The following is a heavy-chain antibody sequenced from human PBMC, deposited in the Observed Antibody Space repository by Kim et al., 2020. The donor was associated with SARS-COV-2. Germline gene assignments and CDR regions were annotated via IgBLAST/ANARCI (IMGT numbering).Heavy chain of an antibody. J-gene: IGHJ5*02. D-gene: IGHD1-7*01. CDR1: GLTFSSYA. Sequence: GGSLRLSCSASGLTFSSYAMHWVRQAPGKGLEYVSAISSNGGSTYYADSVKGRFTISRDNSKNTLYLQMSSLRAEDTAVYYCVKDLMNYKGYMDWFDPWGQGTLVTVSS. V-gene: IGHV3-64D*09. CDR2: ISSNGGST. CDR3: VKDLMNYKGYMDWFDP.